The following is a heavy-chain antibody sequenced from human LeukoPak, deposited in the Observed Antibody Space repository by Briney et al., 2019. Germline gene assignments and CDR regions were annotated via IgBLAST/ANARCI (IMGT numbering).Heavy chain of an antibody. D-gene: IGHD2-2*01. CDR2: ISGSGGTT. J-gene: IGHJ6*02. CDR3: AGGRGTSSDYYYYGMDV. CDR1: GFTFSSYA. V-gene: IGHV3-23*01. Sequence: PGGSLRLSCAASGFTFSSYAMTWVRQAPGKGLEWVSGISGSGGTTYYADSVKGRFTIFRDNSKNTLYLQMNSLRAEDTAVYYCAGGRGTSSDYYYYGMDVWGQGTTVTVSS.